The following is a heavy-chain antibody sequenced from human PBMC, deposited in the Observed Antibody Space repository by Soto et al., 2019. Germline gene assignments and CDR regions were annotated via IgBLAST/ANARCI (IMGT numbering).Heavy chain of an antibody. CDR3: ARATNIVLVNGFDV. CDR2: INPNTGGT. Sequence: QVQLVQSGAEVKKPGASVKVSCKASRYTFTDHYIQWVRQAPGQGLEWMGWINPNTGGTNFAQKFQGRVTMTRDTSLSPAYMELNRLTTEDTAVYFCARATNIVLVNGFDVWGRGTTVTVSA. V-gene: IGHV1-2*02. D-gene: IGHD3-16*02. J-gene: IGHJ6*04. CDR1: RYTFTDHY.